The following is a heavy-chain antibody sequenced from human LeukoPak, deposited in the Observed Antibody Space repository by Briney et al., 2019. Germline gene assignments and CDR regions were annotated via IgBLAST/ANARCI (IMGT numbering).Heavy chain of an antibody. CDR3: GGVLFLAALTICLAP. CDR1: GFDFSDHY. V-gene: IGHV3-11*01. D-gene: IGHD6-13*01. J-gene: IGHJ5*02. CDR2: ISSGTII. Sequence: PGGSLRLSCAASGFDFSDHYMTWIRQAPGKGLEWLSSISSGTIIYYADSLKGRFTVSRDDAKNSLYLQMSGLSAEDTAVYYCGGVLFLAALTICLAPWGKEPLVTVSS.